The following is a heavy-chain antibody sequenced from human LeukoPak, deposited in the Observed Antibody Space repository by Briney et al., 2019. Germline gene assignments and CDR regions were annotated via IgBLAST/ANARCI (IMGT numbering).Heavy chain of an antibody. CDR2: IHHSGST. J-gene: IGHJ1*01. D-gene: IGHD2-2*01. Sequence: SETLSLTCAVYGGSLSGYYWSWIRQPPRKGLEWVGEIHHSGSTNYHPSLKSRVTISVDTSKNQFSLKLSSVTAADTAVYYCARAEGYCSSTSCSEYFQHWGQGTLVTVSS. CDR1: GGSLSGYY. V-gene: IGHV4-34*01. CDR3: ARAEGYCSSTSCSEYFQH.